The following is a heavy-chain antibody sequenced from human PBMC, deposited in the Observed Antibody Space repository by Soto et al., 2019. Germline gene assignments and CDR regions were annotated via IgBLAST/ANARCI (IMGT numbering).Heavy chain of an antibody. Sequence: GGSLRLSCAASGFTFSSYAMSWVRQAPGKGLEWVSAISGSGGSTYYADSVKGRFTISRDNSKNTLYLQMNSLRAEDTAVYYWGKALLRGAPYNYTMDVGGKGTTVTAPS. CDR1: GFTFSSYA. D-gene: IGHD5-12*01. J-gene: IGHJ6*03. V-gene: IGHV3-23*01. CDR3: GKALLRGAPYNYTMDV. CDR2: ISGSGGST.